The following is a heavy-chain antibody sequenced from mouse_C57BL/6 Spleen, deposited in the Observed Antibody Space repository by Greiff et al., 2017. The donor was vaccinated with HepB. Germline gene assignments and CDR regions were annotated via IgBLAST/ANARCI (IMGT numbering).Heavy chain of an antibody. J-gene: IGHJ2*01. D-gene: IGHD2-4*01. Sequence: QVQLQQPGAELVRPGSSVKLSCKASGYTFTSYWMDWVKQRPGQGLEWIGNIYPSDSETHYNQKFKDKATLTVDKSSSTAYMHLSSLTSEDSAVYYCARPYDYDASFDYWGQGTTLTVSS. V-gene: IGHV1-61*01. CDR3: ARPYDYDASFDY. CDR1: GYTFTSYW. CDR2: IYPSDSET.